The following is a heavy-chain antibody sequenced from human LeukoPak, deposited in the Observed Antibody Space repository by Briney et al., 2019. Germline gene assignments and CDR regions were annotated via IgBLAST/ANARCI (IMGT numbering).Heavy chain of an antibody. D-gene: IGHD5-24*01. Sequence: GGSLRLSCAASGFTFSSYSMRWVRQAPGKGLEWVSGISGSGESTYYADSVKGRFTIFRDNPKNMLYLQMNSLRAEDTAVYYCAKDRFFNDGWDAFDIWGQGTVVTVSS. J-gene: IGHJ3*02. CDR3: AKDRFFNDGWDAFDI. V-gene: IGHV3-23*01. CDR2: ISGSGEST. CDR1: GFTFSSYS.